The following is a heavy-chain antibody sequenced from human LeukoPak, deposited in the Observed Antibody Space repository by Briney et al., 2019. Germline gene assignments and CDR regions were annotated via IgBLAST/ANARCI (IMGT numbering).Heavy chain of an antibody. CDR1: GGSISSYY. V-gene: IGHV4-59*08. CDR3: ARQDSGTYLNPLDI. CDR2: IYYTGST. Sequence: SGTLSLTCIVSGGSISSYYWSWIRQPPGKGLEWIGYIYYTGSTNYNPSLKSRVTISVDTSKNQLSLKLRSVTAADTAVYYCARQDSGTYLNPLDIWGQGTVVTVSS. D-gene: IGHD1-26*01. J-gene: IGHJ3*02.